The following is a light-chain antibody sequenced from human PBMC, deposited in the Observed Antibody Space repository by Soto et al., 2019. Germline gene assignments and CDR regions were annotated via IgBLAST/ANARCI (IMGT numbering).Light chain of an antibody. V-gene: IGLV1-40*01. CDR2: GNT. CDR1: SSNIGAGYD. Sequence: QSVLTQPPSVSGAPGQRVTISCTGSSSNIGAGYDVYWYQHLPGTAPKLLIYGNTNRPSGVPDRFSGSRSGTTASLAITGLRPDDEADYYCQSYDTRLSGYVFATGTKVTVL. J-gene: IGLJ1*01. CDR3: QSYDTRLSGYV.